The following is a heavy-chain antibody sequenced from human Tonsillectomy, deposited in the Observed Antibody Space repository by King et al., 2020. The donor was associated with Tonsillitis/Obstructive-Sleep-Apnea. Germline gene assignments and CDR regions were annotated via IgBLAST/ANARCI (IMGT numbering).Heavy chain of an antibody. J-gene: IGHJ3*02. V-gene: IGHV1-24*01. CDR3: ATGIVVVAAARTDAFDI. CDR2: FDPEDGET. CDR1: GYTLTELS. D-gene: IGHD2-2*01. Sequence: GQLVQSGAEVKKPGASVKVSCKVSGYTLTELSMHWVRQAPGKGLEWMGGFDPEDGETIYAQKFQGRVTMTEDTSTGTAYMELSSLRSEDTAVYYCATGIVVVAAARTDAFDIWGQGTMVTVSS.